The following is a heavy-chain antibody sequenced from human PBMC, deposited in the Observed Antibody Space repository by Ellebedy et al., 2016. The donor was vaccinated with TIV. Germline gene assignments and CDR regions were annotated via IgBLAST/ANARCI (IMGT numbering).Heavy chain of an antibody. CDR3: AREGGTSSRAGYFDL. J-gene: IGHJ2*01. D-gene: IGHD6-6*01. CDR1: GFTFSNNS. V-gene: IGHV3-48*04. CDR2: ISSTGTTI. Sequence: GESLKISCTASGFTFSNNSMNWVRQAPGKGLEWVSYISSTGTTIYYADSVKGRFTISRDNAKSSLYLLMDSLRSDDTAIYYCAREGGTSSRAGYFDLWGRGTLVTVSS.